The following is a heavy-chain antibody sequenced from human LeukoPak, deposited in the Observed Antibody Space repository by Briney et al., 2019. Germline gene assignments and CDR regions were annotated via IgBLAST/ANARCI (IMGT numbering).Heavy chain of an antibody. J-gene: IGHJ5*02. CDR3: ARAGDYGDYVGWFDP. CDR2: IYTSGST. Sequence: SETLSLTCTVSGGSISSGSYCWSWIRQPAGKGLEWIGHIYTSGSTNYNPSLKSRATISVDTSKKQFSLKLTSVTAADTAVYYCARAGDYGDYVGWFDPWGQGTLVTVSS. CDR1: GGSISSGSYC. V-gene: IGHV4-61*09. D-gene: IGHD4-17*01.